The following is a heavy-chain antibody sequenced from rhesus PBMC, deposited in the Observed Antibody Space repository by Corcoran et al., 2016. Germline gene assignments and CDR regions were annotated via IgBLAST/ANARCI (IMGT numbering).Heavy chain of an antibody. CDR3: ARGYCSSTYCSLSAFDF. V-gene: IGHV1S2*01. CDR2: INPYNGNT. CDR1: GYTFTDYY. D-gene: IGHD2-15*01. J-gene: IGHJ3*01. Sequence: QVQLVQSGAEVKKPGSSVKVSCKASGYTFTDYYMHWVRQAPRQGFEWMGWINPYNGNTKYAQKFQGRVTMTRDTSTSPAYMELSSLRSEDTAVYYCARGYCSSTYCSLSAFDFWGQGLRVTVSS.